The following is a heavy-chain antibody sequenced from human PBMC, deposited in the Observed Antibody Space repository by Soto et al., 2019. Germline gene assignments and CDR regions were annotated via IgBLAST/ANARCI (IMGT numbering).Heavy chain of an antibody. D-gene: IGHD4-17*01. Sequence: SHTNAVSGATIVDHYWNWIRRHPGKGLEWIGSFSSTGSTNYNPSVKGRFTISRDNAKNTLYLQMNSLRAEDTAVYYCAADVGGYIYGLARHWGPGTLVTVSS. CDR2: FSSTGST. J-gene: IGHJ4*02. CDR3: AADVGGYIYGLARH. CDR1: GATIVDHY. V-gene: IGHV4-4*08.